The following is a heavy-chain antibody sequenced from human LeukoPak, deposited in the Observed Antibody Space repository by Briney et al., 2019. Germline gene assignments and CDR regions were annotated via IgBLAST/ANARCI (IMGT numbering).Heavy chain of an antibody. V-gene: IGHV4-38-2*02. CDR3: ARGRYSGSFDDAFDI. D-gene: IGHD1-26*01. J-gene: IGHJ3*02. Sequence: SETLSLTCTVSGYSISSGYYWGWIRQPPGKGLEWIGSVYHSGSTYYNPSLKSRVTISVDTSKNQFSLKLSSVTAADTAVYYCARGRYSGSFDDAFDIWGQGTMVTVSS. CDR1: GYSISSGYY. CDR2: VYHSGST.